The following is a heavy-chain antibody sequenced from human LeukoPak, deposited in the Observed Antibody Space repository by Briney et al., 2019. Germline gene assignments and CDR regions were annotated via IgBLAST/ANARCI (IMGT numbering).Heavy chain of an antibody. Sequence: GGFLRLSCAASGFTFSSYAMSWVRQAPGKGLEWVSAISGSGGSTYYADSVKGRFTISRDNSKNTLYLQMNSLRAEDTAVYYCAKWGLYCSSTSCYAPFQHWGQGTLVTVSS. J-gene: IGHJ1*01. CDR2: ISGSGGST. CDR1: GFTFSSYA. CDR3: AKWGLYCSSTSCYAPFQH. V-gene: IGHV3-23*01. D-gene: IGHD2-2*01.